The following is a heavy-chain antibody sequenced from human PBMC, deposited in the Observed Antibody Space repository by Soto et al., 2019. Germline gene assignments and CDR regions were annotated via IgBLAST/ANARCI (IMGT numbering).Heavy chain of an antibody. CDR2: INPNSGIA. CDR1: GYTFTGYY. Sequence: ASVKVSCKASGYTFTGYYMHWVRQAPGQGLEWMGRINPNSGIANYAQKFQGRVTMTTDKSTSTAYMELSSLRSEDTAVYYCVLTLRDSSELLHDYWG. D-gene: IGHD6-6*01. V-gene: IGHV1-2*02. J-gene: IGHJ4*01. CDR3: VLTLRDSSELLHDY.